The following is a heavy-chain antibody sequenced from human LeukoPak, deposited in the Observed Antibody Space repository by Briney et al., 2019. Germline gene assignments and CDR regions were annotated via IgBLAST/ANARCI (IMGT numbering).Heavy chain of an antibody. CDR2: MRWNSGSI. Sequence: GGSLRLSCAASGFTFDDYAMHSVRQAPGKGLEWVSGMRWNSGSIGSADSVKGRFTISRDNAKNSLYVQMNSLRAEDTALYYRAKDVYCSSTSCYRGFDYWGQGTLVTVSS. J-gene: IGHJ4*02. CDR3: AKDVYCSSTSCYRGFDY. V-gene: IGHV3-9*01. D-gene: IGHD2-2*02. CDR1: GFTFDDYA.